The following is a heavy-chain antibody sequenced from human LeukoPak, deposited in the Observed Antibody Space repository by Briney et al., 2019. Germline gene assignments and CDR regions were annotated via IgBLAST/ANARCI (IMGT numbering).Heavy chain of an antibody. CDR2: IKQDGSEK. V-gene: IGHV3-7*01. CDR3: ARGRFGRWTWVYGMDV. J-gene: IGHJ6*02. Sequence: GGSLRLSCAASGFTFSSYSMNWVRQAPGKGLEWVANIKQDGSEKYYVDSVKGRFTISRDNAKNSLYLQMNSLRAEDTAVYYCARGRFGRWTWVYGMDVWGQGTTVTVSS. D-gene: IGHD3-16*01. CDR1: GFTFSSYS.